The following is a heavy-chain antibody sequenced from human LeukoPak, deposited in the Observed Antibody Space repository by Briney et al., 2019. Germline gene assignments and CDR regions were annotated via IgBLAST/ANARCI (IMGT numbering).Heavy chain of an antibody. J-gene: IGHJ4*02. D-gene: IGHD2-21*02. Sequence: ASVKVSCKTSGFAFTSYGISWVRQAPGQGLEWMGWISGYNGNTNSAQKFQGRVTMTRDTSTSTAYMGLRSLRSDDTALYYCARDWGRMVTAFFDYWVQGTLVTVSS. CDR1: GFAFTSYG. CDR2: ISGYNGNT. CDR3: ARDWGRMVTAFFDY. V-gene: IGHV1-18*01.